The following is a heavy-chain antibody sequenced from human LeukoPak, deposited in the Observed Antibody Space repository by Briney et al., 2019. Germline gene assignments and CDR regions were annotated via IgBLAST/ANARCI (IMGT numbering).Heavy chain of an antibody. Sequence: GDSAKVSCKASGYTFTSYGISWVRQAPGQGLEWLGWTSGFTGDTLYPLRFQGRITMTTDRSTNTAFMELRSLRPDDTAVYFCARDSFTAVTTPCDYWGQGTLVTVSS. CDR2: TSGFTGDT. CDR1: GYTFTSYG. CDR3: ARDSFTAVTTPCDY. D-gene: IGHD1-1*01. V-gene: IGHV1-18*01. J-gene: IGHJ4*02.